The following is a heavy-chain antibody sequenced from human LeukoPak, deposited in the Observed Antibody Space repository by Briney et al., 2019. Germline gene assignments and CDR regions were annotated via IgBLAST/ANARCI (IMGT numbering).Heavy chain of an antibody. CDR3: AKSIVNSGTYIPFDY. J-gene: IGHJ4*02. D-gene: IGHD1-26*01. CDR1: GFTFTTYG. CDR2: ICGSGTRT. Sequence: GGSLRLSCSASGFTFTTYGMNWVRQAPGKGLEWVSGICGSGTRTYYADSVKGRFTISRDKSKNTLYLQMNSLRAEDTAIYYCAKSIVNSGTYIPFDYWGQGTLVTVSS. V-gene: IGHV3-23*01.